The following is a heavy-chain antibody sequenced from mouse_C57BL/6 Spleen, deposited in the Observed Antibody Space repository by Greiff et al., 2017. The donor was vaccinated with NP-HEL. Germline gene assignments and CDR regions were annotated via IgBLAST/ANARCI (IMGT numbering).Heavy chain of an antibody. V-gene: IGHV5-6*02. D-gene: IGHD2-4*01. CDR3: ERNDYAPYSMDY. J-gene: IGHJ4*01. CDR1: GFTFSSYG. CDR2: ISSGGSNT. Sequence: DVKLVESGGDLVKPGGSLKLSCAASGFTFSSYGMSWVRQTPDKRLEWVATISSGGSNTNYPDSVKGRSTISRDNAKNTLYLQMSSLKSEDTAMSYGERNDYAPYSMDYWGQGTSVTVSS.